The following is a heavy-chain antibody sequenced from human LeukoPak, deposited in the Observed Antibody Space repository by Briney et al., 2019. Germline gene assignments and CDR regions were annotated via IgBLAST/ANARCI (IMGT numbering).Heavy chain of an antibody. J-gene: IGHJ4*02. CDR1: GFTFSSYG. D-gene: IGHD6-13*01. CDR2: IRYDGSNK. CDR3: ARNPGAAAAHPH. V-gene: IGHV3-30*02. Sequence: GGSLRLSCAASGFTFSSYGMHWVRQAPGKGLEWVAFIRYDGSNKYYADSVKGRFTISRDNAKNSLYLQMNSLRAEDTAVYYCARNPGAAAAHPHWGQGTLVTVSS.